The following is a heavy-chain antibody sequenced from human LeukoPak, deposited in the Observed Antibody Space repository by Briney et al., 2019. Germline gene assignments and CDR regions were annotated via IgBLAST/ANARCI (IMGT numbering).Heavy chain of an antibody. CDR1: GASFSSSTYY. V-gene: IGHV4-39*01. CDR3: ARHAGGIAAAGTRPFDY. CDR2: IPYSGST. D-gene: IGHD6-13*01. Sequence: SETLSLTCTVSGASFSSSTYYWGWIRQPPGKGLEWIGCIPYSGSTYYSPSLKSRVTMSVDTSKNQFSLKLSSVTAADTAVYYCARHAGGIAAAGTRPFDYWGQGTLVTVSS. J-gene: IGHJ4*02.